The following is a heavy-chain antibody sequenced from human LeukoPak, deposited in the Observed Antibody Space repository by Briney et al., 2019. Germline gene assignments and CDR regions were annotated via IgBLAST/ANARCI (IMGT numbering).Heavy chain of an antibody. CDR2: ISSSGSII. CDR1: GFTFSNYS. D-gene: IGHD3-10*01. CDR3: AKDSDDYDSGTYYPNY. J-gene: IGHJ4*02. Sequence: PGGSLRLSCAVSGFTFSNYSMNWVRQAPGRGLEWVSYISSSGSIIYYADSAKGRFTISRDTSKNTLYLQMNSLRAEDTAVYYCAKDSDDYDSGTYYPNYWGQGTLVTVSS. V-gene: IGHV3-48*01.